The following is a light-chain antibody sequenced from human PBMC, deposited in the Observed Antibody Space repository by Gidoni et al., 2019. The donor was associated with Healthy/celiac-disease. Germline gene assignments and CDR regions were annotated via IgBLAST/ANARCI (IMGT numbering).Light chain of an antibody. CDR2: GAS. V-gene: IGKV3-15*01. CDR1: QSVSSN. CDR3: QQYNNWPPVT. J-gene: IGKJ4*01. Sequence: EIVMMQSPATLSVSPGERATLSCRASQSVSSNLAWLQQKTGQAPRLLIYGASTRATGIPARFSGSGSGTEFTLTISSLQSEDFAVYYCQQYNNWPPVTFGGGTKVEIK.